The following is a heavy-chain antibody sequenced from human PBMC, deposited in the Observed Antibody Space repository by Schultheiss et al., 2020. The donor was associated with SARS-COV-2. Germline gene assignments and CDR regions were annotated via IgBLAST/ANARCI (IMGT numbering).Heavy chain of an antibody. J-gene: IGHJ5*02. CDR3: ARGTRGQWLGYWFDP. Sequence: GGSLRLSCAASGFTVSNNYMSWVRQAPGKGLEWVSSISSSSSYIYYADSVKGRFTISRDNAKNSLYLQMNSLRAEDTAVYYCARGTRGQWLGYWFDPWGQGTLVTVSS. D-gene: IGHD6-19*01. V-gene: IGHV3-21*04. CDR1: GFTVSNNY. CDR2: ISSSSSYI.